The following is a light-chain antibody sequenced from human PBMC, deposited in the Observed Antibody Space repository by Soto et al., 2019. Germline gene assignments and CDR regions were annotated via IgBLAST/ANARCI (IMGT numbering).Light chain of an antibody. CDR2: EGN. V-gene: IGLV2-23*01. CDR3: CSYAPSRTLL. Sequence: QCVLTQPASVSGSPGESIAISCTGTSSDVGTYNLVTWYQQHPGRVPKLILYEGNKRPSGVSSRFSASKSGNTASLTISGLQAEDEADYSCCSYAPSRTLLFGGGTKVTVL. J-gene: IGLJ2*01. CDR1: SSDVGTYNL.